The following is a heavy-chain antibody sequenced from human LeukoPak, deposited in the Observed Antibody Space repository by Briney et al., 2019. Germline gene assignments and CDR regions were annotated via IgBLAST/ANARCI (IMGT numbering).Heavy chain of an antibody. D-gene: IGHD3-16*02. J-gene: IGHJ3*02. CDR2: ISAYNGNT. V-gene: IGHV1-18*01. CDR1: GYRFSSYG. CDR3: ARTKSRLGELSLDPDPFDM. Sequence: GASVKVSCKASGYRFSSYGISWVRQAPGHGLEWMGWISAYNGNTNSAQKFQGRVTMTTDTSTSSAYMELRSLRSDDTAVYYCARTKSRLGELSLDPDPFDMWPQETMLTVSS.